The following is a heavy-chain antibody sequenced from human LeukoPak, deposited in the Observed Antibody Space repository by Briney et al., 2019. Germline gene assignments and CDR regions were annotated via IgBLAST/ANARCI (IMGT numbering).Heavy chain of an antibody. Sequence: PGGSLRLSCAASGFTVSNNYMSWVRQAPGTGLEWVSITYSDGNTNYAVSVKGRFTISRDTSQNTLSLQMNSLRAEDTAVYYCVRKNQDFNAAFDIWGQGTVVTVSS. D-gene: IGHD1-14*01. V-gene: IGHV3-53*01. J-gene: IGHJ3*02. CDR1: GFTVSNNY. CDR3: VRKNQDFNAAFDI. CDR2: TYSDGNT.